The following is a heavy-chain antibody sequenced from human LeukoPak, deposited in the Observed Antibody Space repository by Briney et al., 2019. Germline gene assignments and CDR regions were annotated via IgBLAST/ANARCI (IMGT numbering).Heavy chain of an antibody. V-gene: IGHV4-34*01. D-gene: IGHD2-15*01. Sequence: KASETLSLTCAVYGGSFSGYYWSWIRQPPGKGLEWIGEINHSGSTNYNPSLKSRVTISVDTSKNQFSLKLSSVTAADTAVYYCARVPWSSNCSGGSCYYFDYWGQGTLVTVPS. J-gene: IGHJ4*02. CDR1: GGSFSGYY. CDR3: ARVPWSSNCSGGSCYYFDY. CDR2: INHSGST.